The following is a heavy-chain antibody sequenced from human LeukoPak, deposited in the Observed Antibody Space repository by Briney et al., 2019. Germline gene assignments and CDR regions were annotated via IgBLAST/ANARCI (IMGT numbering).Heavy chain of an antibody. CDR3: ARSVAARTYYFDY. D-gene: IGHD1/OR15-1a*01. Sequence: SVKVSCKASGGTFSSYAISWVRQAPGQGLEWMGGIIPIFGTANYAQKFQGRVTITADKSASTAYMELSSLRSEDTAVYYCARSVAARTYYFDYWGQGTLVTVSS. J-gene: IGHJ4*02. CDR1: GGTFSSYA. CDR2: IIPIFGTA. V-gene: IGHV1-69*06.